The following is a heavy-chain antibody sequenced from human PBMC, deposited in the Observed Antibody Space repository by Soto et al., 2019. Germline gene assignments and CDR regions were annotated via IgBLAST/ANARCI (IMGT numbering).Heavy chain of an antibody. V-gene: IGHV3-48*01. Sequence: PGGFLRLSCAASGFTFSSYSMNWVRQAPGKGLEWVSYISSSSSTIYYADSEKGRFTISRDISQNTLYLEMNSLRAEDTALYYCAKDHLDSGRSYYYPFAYWGQGTQVTVSS. CDR2: ISSSSSTI. CDR3: AKDHLDSGRSYYYPFAY. CDR1: GFTFSSYS. D-gene: IGHD3-10*01. J-gene: IGHJ4*02.